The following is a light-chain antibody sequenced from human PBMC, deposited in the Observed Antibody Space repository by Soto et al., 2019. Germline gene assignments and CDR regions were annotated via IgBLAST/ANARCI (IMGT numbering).Light chain of an antibody. CDR2: GAS. Sequence: EIVMTQSPATLSVSPGVRATLSCRASQSVSSNLAWSQHTPGQAPRLLIYGASTRATGIPARFSGSGSGTEFTLTISSLQSEDFAVYFCQQYNFRWTFGQETKVEMK. J-gene: IGKJ1*01. CDR3: QQYNFRWT. V-gene: IGKV3-15*01. CDR1: QSVSSN.